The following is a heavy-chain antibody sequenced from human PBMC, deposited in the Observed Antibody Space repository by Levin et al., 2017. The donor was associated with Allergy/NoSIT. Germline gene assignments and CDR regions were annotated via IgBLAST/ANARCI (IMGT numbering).Heavy chain of an antibody. Sequence: GGSLRLSCAASGFIVSDSYMSWIRQAPGKGLEWVSYISRGNSYTNYLDSVKGRFTISRDNAKNSLYLQMNSLRAEDTAIYYGARGRVPNDYWGQGTLVTVSS. CDR3: ARGRVPNDY. J-gene: IGHJ4*02. CDR2: ISRGNSYT. CDR1: GFIVSDSY. D-gene: IGHD3-10*01. V-gene: IGHV3-11*05.